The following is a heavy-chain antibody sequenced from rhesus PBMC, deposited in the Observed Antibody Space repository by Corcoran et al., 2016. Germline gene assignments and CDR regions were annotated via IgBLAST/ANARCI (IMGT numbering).Heavy chain of an antibody. J-gene: IGHJ5-2*02. Sequence: QVQLQESGPAVVKPSETLSLTCAVSGGSISSSNWWSWIRQSPGKGLEWIGGIHGILGNTEYTPSLKSRVTISKDTSKNQLSLKLSSVTVADTAGYYCARQWGRGGSYYDSSLDVWGRGVLVTVSS. V-gene: IGHV4-93*02. CDR3: ARQWGRGGSYYDSSLDV. CDR1: GGSISSSNW. D-gene: IGHD3-16*01. CDR2: IHGILGNT.